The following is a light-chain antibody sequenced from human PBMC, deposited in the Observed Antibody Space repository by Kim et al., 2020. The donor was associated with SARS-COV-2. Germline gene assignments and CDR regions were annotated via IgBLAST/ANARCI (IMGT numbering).Light chain of an antibody. CDR3: LQYNEWPLT. V-gene: IGKV3-15*01. CDR2: GAS. Sequence: EIVMTQSPVTLSVSPGERGTLSCRASQSISNNLAWYQQKVGQAPRLLIYGASTRATEIPARFSGSGSGTEFTLTISSLQSEDFAIYYCLQYNEWPLTFGGGTKVDIK. CDR1: QSISNN. J-gene: IGKJ4*01.